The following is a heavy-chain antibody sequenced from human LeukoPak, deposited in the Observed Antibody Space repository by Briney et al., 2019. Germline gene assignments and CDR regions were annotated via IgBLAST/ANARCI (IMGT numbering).Heavy chain of an antibody. CDR3: ARTPGYSSSWYWFDP. D-gene: IGHD6-13*01. CDR1: GYTFTSYY. J-gene: IGHJ5*02. CDR2: INPSGGST. V-gene: IGHV1-46*01. Sequence: ASVKVSCKASGYTFTSYYMHWVRQAPGQGLEWMGIINPSGGSTSYAQKFQGRVTMTRDTSTSTVYMGLSSLRSEDTAVYYRARTPGYSSSWYWFDPWGQGTLVTVSS.